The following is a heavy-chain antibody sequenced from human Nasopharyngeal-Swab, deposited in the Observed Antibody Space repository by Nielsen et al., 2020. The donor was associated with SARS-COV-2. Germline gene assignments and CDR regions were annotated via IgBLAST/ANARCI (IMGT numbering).Heavy chain of an antibody. CDR3: AKDRDSGDDSDDYYHYYGMDV. CDR1: GFTFRNYV. CDR2: ISGSDHTT. Sequence: GESLKTSCSASGFTFRNYVISWVRQGPGKGLEWVSVISGSDHTTYYADSVKGRFNISRDNSKNTVNLQMNSLRVEDTDIYYCAKDRDSGDDSDDYYHYYGMDVWGQGTTVTVFS. J-gene: IGHJ6*02. V-gene: IGHV3-23*01. D-gene: IGHD5-12*01.